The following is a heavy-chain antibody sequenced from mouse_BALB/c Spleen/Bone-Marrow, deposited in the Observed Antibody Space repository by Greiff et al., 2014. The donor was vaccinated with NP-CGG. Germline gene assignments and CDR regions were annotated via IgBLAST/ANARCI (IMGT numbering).Heavy chain of an antibody. D-gene: IGHD1-1*01. Sequence: EVHLVESGGGLVQPGGSRKLSCAASGFTFSSFGMHWVRQAPEKGLEWVAYISSGSSTIYYADTVKGRFTISRDNPKNTLFLQMTSLRSEDTAMYYCARLRRYYGYFDYWGQGTPLTVSS. V-gene: IGHV5-17*02. J-gene: IGHJ2*01. CDR3: ARLRRYYGYFDY. CDR1: GFTFSSFG. CDR2: ISSGSSTI.